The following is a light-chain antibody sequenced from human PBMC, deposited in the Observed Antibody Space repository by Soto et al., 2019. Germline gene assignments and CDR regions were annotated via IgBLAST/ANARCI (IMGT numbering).Light chain of an antibody. CDR1: QSVSKY. CDR3: QQRSNWPIP. CDR2: DAS. Sequence: EIVLTQSPATLSLSPGERATLSCRTSQSVSKYFAWYQQKPGRAPRLLIYDASSRATGIPARFIGSGSGTDFTLTISSLEPEDFAIYYCQQRSNWPIPFGQETRLEIK. J-gene: IGKJ5*01. V-gene: IGKV3-11*01.